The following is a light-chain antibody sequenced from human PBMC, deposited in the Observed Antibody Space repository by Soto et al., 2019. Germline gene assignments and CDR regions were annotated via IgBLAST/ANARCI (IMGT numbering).Light chain of an antibody. CDR2: SNN. V-gene: IGLV1-44*01. CDR1: SSNIGSNT. Sequence: QSVLTQPPSASGTPGQRVTISCSGSSSNIGSNTVNWYQQLPGTAPKLLIYSNNQRPSGVPDRFSGSKSGTSASLAISGLQSEDEADYYCQSYDSSLSAVVFGGVTKLTVL. CDR3: QSYDSSLSAVV. J-gene: IGLJ2*01.